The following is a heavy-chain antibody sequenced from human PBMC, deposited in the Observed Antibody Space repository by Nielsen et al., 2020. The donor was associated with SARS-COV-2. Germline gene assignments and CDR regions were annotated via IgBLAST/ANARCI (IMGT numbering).Heavy chain of an antibody. D-gene: IGHD3-9*01. V-gene: IGHV3-7*01. CDR2: IKQDGSEK. Sequence: GGSLRLSCAASGFTFSSYWMSWVRQAPGKGLEWVANIKQDGSEKYYVDSVKGRFTISRDNAKNSLYLQMNSLRAEDTAVYYCARDRTGYFDWLHAIDYWGQGTLVTVSS. CDR3: ARDRTGYFDWLHAIDY. J-gene: IGHJ4*02. CDR1: GFTFSSYW.